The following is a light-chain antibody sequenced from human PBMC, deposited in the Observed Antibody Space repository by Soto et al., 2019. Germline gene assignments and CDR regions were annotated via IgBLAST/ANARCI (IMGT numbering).Light chain of an antibody. CDR1: QSVSSSY. Sequence: EIVLPQSPGTLSLSQGERATLSCRASQSVSSSYFAWYQPKPGQAPRLRIYSASGRATGIPDRFSGSGSGIDFTLPISRLEPEDFAVYYCQQYGSSPSLTFGPGTKLDIK. CDR3: QQYGSSPSLT. V-gene: IGKV3-20*01. CDR2: SAS. J-gene: IGKJ3*01.